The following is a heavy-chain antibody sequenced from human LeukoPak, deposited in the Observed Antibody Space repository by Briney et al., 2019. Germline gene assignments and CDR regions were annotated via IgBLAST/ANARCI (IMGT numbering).Heavy chain of an antibody. CDR3: AKAALYGDYYFDY. D-gene: IGHD4-17*01. V-gene: IGHV3-23*01. J-gene: IGHJ4*02. Sequence: RGSLRLSCAASGFTVSSNYMSWVRQAPGKGLEWVSAISGSGGSTYYADSVKGRFTISRDNSKNTLYLQMNSLRAEDTAVYYCAKAALYGDYYFDYWGQGTLVTVSS. CDR2: ISGSGGST. CDR1: GFTVSSNY.